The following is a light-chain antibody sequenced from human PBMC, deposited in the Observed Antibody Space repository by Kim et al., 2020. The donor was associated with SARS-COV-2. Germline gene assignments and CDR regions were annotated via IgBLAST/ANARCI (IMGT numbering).Light chain of an antibody. CDR3: QSYDSSLSGYV. CDR2: GNS. Sequence: VTYSCTGSSSNIGTGYNVHWYQPLPGTAPKLLIYGNSNRPSGVPDRFSGSKSGTSASLAITGLQAEDEADYYCQSYDSSLSGYVFGTGTKVTVL. J-gene: IGLJ1*01. V-gene: IGLV1-40*01. CDR1: SSNIGTGYN.